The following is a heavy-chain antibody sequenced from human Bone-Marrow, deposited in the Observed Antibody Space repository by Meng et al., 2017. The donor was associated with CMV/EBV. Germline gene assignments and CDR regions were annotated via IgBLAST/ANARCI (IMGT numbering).Heavy chain of an antibody. CDR3: ARGGYYYYGMDV. Sequence: GESLKISCAASGFTFSSYEMNWVRQAPGKGLEWISYISSSGNIKYYADSVKGRFTISRDNAKNSLYLQMNSLRAEDTAVYYCARGGYYYYGMDVWGQGTTVTVSS. CDR1: GFTFSSYE. CDR2: ISSSGNIK. J-gene: IGHJ6*02. V-gene: IGHV3-48*03.